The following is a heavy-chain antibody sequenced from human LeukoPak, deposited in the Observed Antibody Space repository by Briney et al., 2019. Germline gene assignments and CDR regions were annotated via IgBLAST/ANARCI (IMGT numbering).Heavy chain of an antibody. CDR3: ARDFVSDDYYDSSAHGA. CDR2: ISSSGSTI. J-gene: IGHJ5*02. Sequence: GGSLRLSCAASGFTFSSYEMNWVRQAPGKGLEWVSYISSSGSTIYYADSVKGRFTISRDNAKNSLYLQMNSLGAEDTAVYYCARDFVSDDYYDSSAHGAWGQGTLVTVSS. CDR1: GFTFSSYE. D-gene: IGHD3-22*01. V-gene: IGHV3-48*03.